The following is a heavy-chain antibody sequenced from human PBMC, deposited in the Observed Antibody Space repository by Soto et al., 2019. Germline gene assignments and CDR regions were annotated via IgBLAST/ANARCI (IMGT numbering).Heavy chain of an antibody. V-gene: IGHV4-4*09. Sequence: SETLSLTCTVSGGFIWGWIRQSPDKGLEWIGYIYNSGRYNYNPSLESRLTISIDTSKNQFSLKLSSVTAADTAVYYCASYYYGSGSYYNPHNWFDPWGQGTLVTVCS. CDR3: ASYYYGSGSYYNPHNWFDP. CDR2: IYNSGRY. CDR1: GGFI. J-gene: IGHJ5*02. D-gene: IGHD3-10*01.